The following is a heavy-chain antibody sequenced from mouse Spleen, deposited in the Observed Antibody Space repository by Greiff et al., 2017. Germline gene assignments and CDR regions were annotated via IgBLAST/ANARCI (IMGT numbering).Heavy chain of an antibody. Sequence: EVQLVESGGDLVKPGGSLKLSCAASGFTFSSYGMSWVRQTPDKRLEWVATISSGGSYTYYPDSVKGRFTISRDNAKNTLYLQMSSLKSEDTAMYYCARRGRYDVFDYWGQGTTLTVSS. J-gene: IGHJ2*01. CDR3: ARRGRYDVFDY. V-gene: IGHV5-6*01. D-gene: IGHD2-14*01. CDR1: GFTFSSYG. CDR2: ISSGGSYT.